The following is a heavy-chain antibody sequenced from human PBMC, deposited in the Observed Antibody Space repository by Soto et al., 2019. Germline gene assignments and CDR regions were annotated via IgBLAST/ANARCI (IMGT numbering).Heavy chain of an antibody. Sequence: ASVKVSCKACGYSFAKYAISGVRQAPGQGGERMGWISGYNGNTNFAQKLQGRVTMTTDTSTSTAYMELRSLRSDDTAVYYCAREPYSYGYYYYFDYWGQGTLVTVSS. CDR2: ISGYNGNT. CDR1: GYSFAKYA. V-gene: IGHV1-18*01. J-gene: IGHJ4*02. D-gene: IGHD5-18*01. CDR3: AREPYSYGYYYYFDY.